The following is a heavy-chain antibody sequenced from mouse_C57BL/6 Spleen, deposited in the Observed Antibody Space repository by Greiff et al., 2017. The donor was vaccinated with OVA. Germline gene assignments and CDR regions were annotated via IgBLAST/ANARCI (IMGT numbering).Heavy chain of an antibody. CDR2: IDPETGGT. Sequence: VQLQQSGAELVRPGASVTLSCKASGYTFTDYEMHWVKQTPVHGLEWIGAIDPETGGTAYNQKLKGKAILTADNSSSTAYMELRSLTSEDSAVSYCTRETTVVATDYWGQGTTLTVSS. CDR3: TRETTVVATDY. CDR1: GYTFTDYE. J-gene: IGHJ2*01. D-gene: IGHD1-1*01. V-gene: IGHV1-15*01.